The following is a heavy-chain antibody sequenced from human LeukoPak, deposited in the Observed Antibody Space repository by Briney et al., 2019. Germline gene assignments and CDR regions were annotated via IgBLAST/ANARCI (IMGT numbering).Heavy chain of an antibody. J-gene: IGHJ4*02. D-gene: IGHD6-25*01. CDR2: IKQDGSEK. CDR1: GFTFSHYW. CDR3: VASGGY. V-gene: IGHV3-7*01. Sequence: TGGSLRLSFAASGFTFSHYWMSWVRQAPGKGLEWVANIKQDGSEKNYVDSVKGRFTISRDNAKNSLYLQMNSLRAEDTAVYYCVASGGYWGQGTLVTVSS.